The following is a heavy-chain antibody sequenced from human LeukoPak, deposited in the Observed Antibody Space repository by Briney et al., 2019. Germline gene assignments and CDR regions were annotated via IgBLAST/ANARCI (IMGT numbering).Heavy chain of an antibody. Sequence: SETLSLTCTVSGYSISSGYYWVWIRQTPGKGLEWIGSMYSSGRTYFNPSLKSRVTISIDTSKNQFSLKLTSVTAADTAVYYCARPTRGYSYGMDSWGQGTLVTVSS. D-gene: IGHD5-18*01. CDR3: ARPTRGYSYGMDS. J-gene: IGHJ4*02. V-gene: IGHV4-38-2*02. CDR1: GYSISSGYY. CDR2: MYSSGRT.